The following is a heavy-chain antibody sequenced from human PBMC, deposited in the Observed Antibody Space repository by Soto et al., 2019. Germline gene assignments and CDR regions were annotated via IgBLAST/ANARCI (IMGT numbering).Heavy chain of an antibody. J-gene: IGHJ4*02. CDR3: VRDSHGDY. CDR2: IDGDDGDESAT. Sequence: EVQLVESGGGLVQPGGSLRLSCAASGFTFRSYWMQWVRQAPGKGLEWVSRIDGDDGDESATNYAASVQVRFIISRDNDKNTLHLQMNSLRVEDRAVYYCVRDSHGDYCGQGTLVTVS. V-gene: IGHV3-74*01. CDR1: GFTFRSYW.